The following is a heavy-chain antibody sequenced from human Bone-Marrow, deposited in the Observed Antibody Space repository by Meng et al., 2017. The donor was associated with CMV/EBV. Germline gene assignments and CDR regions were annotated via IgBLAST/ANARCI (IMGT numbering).Heavy chain of an antibody. CDR3: ASEVKSDYFDY. V-gene: IGHV1-69*10. J-gene: IGHJ4*02. Sequence: SVKVSCKASGGTFSTYTVNWVRQTPGQGLEWMGGIIPILDVPNYALKFQDRVTITADKSTSTAFMELSSLRSEDSAVYYCASEVKSDYFDYWGQGTRVTVSS. CDR2: IIPILDVP. CDR1: GGTFSTYT. D-gene: IGHD3-10*01.